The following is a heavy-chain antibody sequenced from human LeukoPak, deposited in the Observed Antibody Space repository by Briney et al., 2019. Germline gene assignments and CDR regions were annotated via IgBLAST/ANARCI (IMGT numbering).Heavy chain of an antibody. CDR3: AKAAYGDSGAAYFDY. V-gene: IGHV3-30*18. J-gene: IGHJ4*02. D-gene: IGHD4-17*01. CDR1: GFTFRSYG. Sequence: GGSLRLSCAASGFTFRSYGMHWVRQAPGKGLEWVAVTSHVGNIKYYADSVEGRFTISRDNSKSTLYLQMNNLRAEDTAVYYCAKAAYGDSGAAYFDYWGQGTLVTVSS. CDR2: TSHVGNIK.